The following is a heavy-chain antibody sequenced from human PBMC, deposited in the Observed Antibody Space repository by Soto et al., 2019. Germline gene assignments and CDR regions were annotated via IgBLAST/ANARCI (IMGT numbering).Heavy chain of an antibody. D-gene: IGHD4-17*01. CDR3: ARHDYPDDY. J-gene: IGHJ4*02. CDR1: GFTFSSYI. V-gene: IGHV3-21*01. CDR2: ISSSSSCI. Sequence: GGSLRLSCAASGFTFSSYIMNWVRQAPGKGLEWVSSISSSSSCIYYADSVKGRFTISRDNAKNSLYLQMNSLRAEDTAVYYCARHDYPDDYWGQGTLVTVSS.